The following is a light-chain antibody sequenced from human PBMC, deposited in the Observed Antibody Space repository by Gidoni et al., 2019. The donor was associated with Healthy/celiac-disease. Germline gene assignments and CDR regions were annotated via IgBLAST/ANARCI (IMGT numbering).Light chain of an antibody. CDR3: SSYTSSSTFNYV. Sequence: QSALTQPASVSGSPGQSITISCTGTSSDVGGYNYVSWYQQHPGKAPKLMIYEVSNRPSGVSNRFSGSKSGNTASLTISGLQAEDEADYYCSSYTSSSTFNYVFETGTKVTVL. V-gene: IGLV2-14*01. CDR2: EVS. J-gene: IGLJ1*01. CDR1: SSDVGGYNY.